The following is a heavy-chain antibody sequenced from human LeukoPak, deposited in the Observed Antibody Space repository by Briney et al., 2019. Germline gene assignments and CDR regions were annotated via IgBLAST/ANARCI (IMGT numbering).Heavy chain of an antibody. Sequence: SETLSLTCTVSGGSISGDYWSWIRQSPGKGLEWIGYVYDTGSTDYNPSLKSRVTISVDTSKNQFSLKLSSVTAADTAVYYCARLISSSSFDYWGQGTLVTVSS. CDR2: VYDTGST. J-gene: IGHJ4*02. V-gene: IGHV4-59*12. CDR3: ARLISSSSFDY. CDR1: GGSISGDY. D-gene: IGHD6-6*01.